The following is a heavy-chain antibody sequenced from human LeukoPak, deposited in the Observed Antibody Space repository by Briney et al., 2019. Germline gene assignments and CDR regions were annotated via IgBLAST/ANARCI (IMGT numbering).Heavy chain of an antibody. J-gene: IGHJ3*02. CDR1: GFTFRSYG. V-gene: IGHV3-30*18. CDR2: MSYDGSNK. Sequence: GGSLRLSCAASGFTFRSYGMHWVRQAPGKGLEWVAVMSYDGSNKYYADSVKGRFTISRDNSKNTLYLKMNSLRAEDTAVYHCAQGGYFDRMHAFDIWGQGTMVTVSS. CDR3: AQGGYFDRMHAFDI. D-gene: IGHD3-9*01.